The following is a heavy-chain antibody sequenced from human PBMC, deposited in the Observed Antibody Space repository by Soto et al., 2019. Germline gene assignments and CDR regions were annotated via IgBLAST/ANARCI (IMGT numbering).Heavy chain of an antibody. CDR2: ISAHNGNT. CDR1: GYTFTSYG. D-gene: IGHD1-1*01. CDR3: ARGRYGDY. Sequence: VHLVQSGAEMKKPGASVKVSCKGSGYTFTSYGITWVRQAPGQGLEWMGWISAHNGNTDYAQKPQGRVTVTRDTSTSTAYMELRSLRSDDTAVYYCARGRYGDYWGQGALVTVSS. J-gene: IGHJ4*02. V-gene: IGHV1-18*01.